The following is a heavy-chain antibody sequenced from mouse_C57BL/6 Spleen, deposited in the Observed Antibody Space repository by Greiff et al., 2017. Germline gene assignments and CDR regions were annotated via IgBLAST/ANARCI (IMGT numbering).Heavy chain of an antibody. Sequence: VQLQESGPGLVQPSQSLSITCTVSGFSLTSYGVPWVRQSPGKGLEWLGVIWRGGSTDYNAAFMSRLSITKDNSKGQVFFKMNSLQADDTAIYYCAKNSNYGYWYFDVWGTGTTVTVSS. CDR3: AKNSNYGYWYFDV. V-gene: IGHV2-5*01. J-gene: IGHJ1*03. D-gene: IGHD2-5*01. CDR2: IWRGGST. CDR1: GFSLTSYG.